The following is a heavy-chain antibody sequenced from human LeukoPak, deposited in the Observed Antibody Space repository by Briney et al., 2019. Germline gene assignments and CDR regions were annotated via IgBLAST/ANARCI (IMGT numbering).Heavy chain of an antibody. CDR3: ATEITMVRGMDV. D-gene: IGHD3-10*01. Sequence: GASVKVSCKVSGYTLTELSMHWVRQAPGKGLEWIGGFDPGDGETIYAQKFQGRVTMTEDTSTDTAYMELSSLRSEDTAVYYCATEITMVRGMDVWGQGTTVTVSS. V-gene: IGHV1-24*01. CDR2: FDPGDGET. J-gene: IGHJ6*02. CDR1: GYTLTELS.